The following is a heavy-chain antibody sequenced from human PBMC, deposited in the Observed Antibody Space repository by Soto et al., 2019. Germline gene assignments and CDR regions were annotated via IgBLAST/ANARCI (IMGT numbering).Heavy chain of an antibody. V-gene: IGHV1-69*05. CDR3: ARDHWQQLGSYYYYGMDV. CDR1: GYTFTSYA. J-gene: IGHJ6*02. Sequence: ASVKVSCKASGYTFTSYAIHWVRQAPGQRLEWMGGINPIFGKANYAQKFQGRVTITTDESTSTAYMELSSLRSEDTAVYYCARDHWQQLGSYYYYGMDVWGQGTTVTVSS. CDR2: INPIFGKA. D-gene: IGHD6-13*01.